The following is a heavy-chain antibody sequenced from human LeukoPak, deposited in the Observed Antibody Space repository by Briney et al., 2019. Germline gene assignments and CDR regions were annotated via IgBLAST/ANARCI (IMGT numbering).Heavy chain of an antibody. Sequence: GASVKVSCKASGYTFTSYGISWVRQAPGQGLEWMGWISAYNGNTNYAQKFQGRVTITTDESTSSAYMELSSLRSEDTAVYYCARDRHPHYYDSSGYTNAFDIWGQGTMVTVSS. CDR2: ISAYNGNT. CDR1: GYTFTSYG. J-gene: IGHJ3*02. V-gene: IGHV1-18*01. CDR3: ARDRHPHYYDSSGYTNAFDI. D-gene: IGHD3-22*01.